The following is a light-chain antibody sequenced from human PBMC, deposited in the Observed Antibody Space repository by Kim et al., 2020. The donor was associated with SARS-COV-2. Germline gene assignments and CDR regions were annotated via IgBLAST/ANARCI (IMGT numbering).Light chain of an antibody. J-gene: IGKJ1*01. CDR1: QGISKD. V-gene: IGKV1-27*01. CDR2: AAS. Sequence: DIQMTQSPSSLSASVGDRVTITCRASQGISKDLAWYQQKPGNAPKLLIFAASALQSGVPTRFSGSGSGTDFTLTISSLQPEDVATYYCQKYNGAPGTSGQETKVDIK. CDR3: QKYNGAPGT.